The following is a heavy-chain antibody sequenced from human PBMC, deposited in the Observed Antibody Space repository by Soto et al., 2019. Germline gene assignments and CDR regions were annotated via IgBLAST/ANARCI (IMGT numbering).Heavy chain of an antibody. Sequence: SLRLSCAASVFTFSSYGMHWVRQAPGKGLEWVAVISYDGSNKYYADSVKGRFTISRDNPKNTLYLQMNSLRAEDTAVYYCANLAALAPYYYYGMDVWGQGTTVTVSS. CDR2: ISYDGSNK. CDR3: ANLAALAPYYYYGMDV. J-gene: IGHJ6*02. CDR1: VFTFSSYG. D-gene: IGHD6-13*01. V-gene: IGHV3-30*18.